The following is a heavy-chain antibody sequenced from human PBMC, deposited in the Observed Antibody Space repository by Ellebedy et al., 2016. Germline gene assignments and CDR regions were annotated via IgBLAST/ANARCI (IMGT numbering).Heavy chain of an antibody. Sequence: ASVKVSXKASGYTFRSYTISWVRQAPGQGLEWMGWISVYNGDTHYAQKVQGRVTMTTDTSMGTAYLEVRSLRSADTAVYYCVREGGGGWFDPWGQGTLVTVSS. J-gene: IGHJ5*02. CDR1: GYTFRSYT. CDR2: ISVYNGDT. V-gene: IGHV1-18*01. CDR3: VREGGGGWFDP. D-gene: IGHD4-23*01.